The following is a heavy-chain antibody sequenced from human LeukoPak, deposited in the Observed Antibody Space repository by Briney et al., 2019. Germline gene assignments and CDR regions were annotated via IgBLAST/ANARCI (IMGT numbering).Heavy chain of an antibody. V-gene: IGHV3-64D*06. CDR3: VKGSDSSGFYYFDN. D-gene: IGHD3-22*01. Sequence: PGGSLRLSCAASGFTLSKFGMKWVRQAPGKGLEHVSNLTGNGGYAYYADFVKGRFTISRDNSKNTLYLQMSSLRTEDTAVYYCVKGSDSSGFYYFDNWGQGTLVTVSS. CDR2: LTGNGGYA. CDR1: GFTLSKFG. J-gene: IGHJ4*02.